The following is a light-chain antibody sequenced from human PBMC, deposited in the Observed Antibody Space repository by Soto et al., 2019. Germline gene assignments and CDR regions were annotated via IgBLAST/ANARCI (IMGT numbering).Light chain of an antibody. J-gene: IGLJ3*02. V-gene: IGLV4-69*01. CDR2: LNSDGSH. CDR3: QTWGTGIEV. Sequence: QLVLTQSPSASASLGASVKLTCTLNSGHSSYTIAWHQQQPEKGPRYLMTLNSDGSHSKGDGIPDRFSGSSSGAERYLSISSLQSEDEADYYCQTWGTGIEVFGGGTQLTVL. CDR1: SGHSSYT.